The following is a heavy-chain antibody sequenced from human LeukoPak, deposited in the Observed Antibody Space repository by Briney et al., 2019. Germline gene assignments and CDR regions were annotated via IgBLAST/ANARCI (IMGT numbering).Heavy chain of an antibody. J-gene: IGHJ4*02. Sequence: ASVKVSCKASGYTFTGYYMHWVRQAPGQGLEWMGWINPNSGGTNYAQKFQGRVTMTRDTSISTAYMELSRLRSDDTAVYYCARDFEFFYSSSWYFDYWGQGTLVTVSS. CDR1: GYTFTGYY. V-gene: IGHV1-2*02. D-gene: IGHD6-13*01. CDR3: ARDFEFFYSSSWYFDY. CDR2: INPNSGGT.